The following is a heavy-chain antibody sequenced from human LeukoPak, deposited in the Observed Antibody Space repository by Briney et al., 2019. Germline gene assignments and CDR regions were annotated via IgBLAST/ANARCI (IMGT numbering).Heavy chain of an antibody. J-gene: IGHJ4*02. Sequence: PGGSLRLSCAASGFTFSSYAMSWVRQAPGKGLEWVSAISGSGGSTYYADPVKGRFTISRDNSKNTLYLQMNSLRAEDTAVYYCAKFCEPSSWPEFDYWGQGTLVTVSS. V-gene: IGHV3-23*01. CDR1: GFTFSSYA. CDR3: AKFCEPSSWPEFDY. CDR2: ISGSGGST. D-gene: IGHD6-13*01.